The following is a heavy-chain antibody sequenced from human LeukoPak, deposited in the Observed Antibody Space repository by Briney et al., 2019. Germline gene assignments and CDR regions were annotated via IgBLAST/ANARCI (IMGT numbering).Heavy chain of an antibody. CDR1: GFTFSSYG. D-gene: IGHD1-26*01. CDR2: IWYGGSNK. Sequence: GRSLRLSCAASGFTFSSYGMHWVRQAPGKGLEWVAVIWYGGSNKYYADSVKGRFTISRDNSKNTLFLQMNNLRAEDTAVYYCARVDWEGSGSYDFDYWGQGTLVTVAS. CDR3: ARVDWEGSGSYDFDY. J-gene: IGHJ4*02. V-gene: IGHV3-33*08.